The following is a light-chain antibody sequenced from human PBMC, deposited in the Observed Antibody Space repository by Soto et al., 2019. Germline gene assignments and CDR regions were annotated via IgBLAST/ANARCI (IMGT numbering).Light chain of an antibody. J-gene: IGKJ5*01. CDR2: DAS. V-gene: IGKV1-33*01. CDR1: QDISNY. CDR3: QHYDHLPIA. Sequence: IQMTQSPSSLSASVGDRFTITCQASQDISNYLNWYQQKPGKAPKLLIYDASNLETGVPSRFSGSGSGTDFTFTISSLQPEDIATYYCQHYDHLPIAFGQGTRLEIK.